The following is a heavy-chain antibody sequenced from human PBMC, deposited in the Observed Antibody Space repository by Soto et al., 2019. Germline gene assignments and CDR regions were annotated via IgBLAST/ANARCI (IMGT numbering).Heavy chain of an antibody. Sequence: QVQLVQSGAEVKKPGASVKVSCTASGYTFTSYGISWVRQAPGQGLEWMGWISAYNGNTNYAQKLQGRVTMPTDTSTSSAYMELRSLRSDDTAVYYCARDRRRGMTTVEAGGFDPWGQGTLVTVSS. D-gene: IGHD4-17*01. J-gene: IGHJ5*02. CDR1: GYTFTSYG. V-gene: IGHV1-18*04. CDR3: ARDRRRGMTTVEAGGFDP. CDR2: ISAYNGNT.